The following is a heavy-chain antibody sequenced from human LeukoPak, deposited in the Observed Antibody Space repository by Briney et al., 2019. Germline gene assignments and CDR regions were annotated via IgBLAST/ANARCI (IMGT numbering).Heavy chain of an antibody. CDR3: ARVQGIAARPVDP. CDR2: INPNSGGT. D-gene: IGHD6-6*01. Sequence: ASVKVSCKASGYTFTGYYMHWVRQAPGQGLEWMGWINPNSGGTNYAQKFQGRVTMTRDTSISTAYMELSRLRSDDTAVYYCARVQGIAARPVDPWGQGTLVTVSS. CDR1: GYTFTGYY. V-gene: IGHV1-2*02. J-gene: IGHJ5*02.